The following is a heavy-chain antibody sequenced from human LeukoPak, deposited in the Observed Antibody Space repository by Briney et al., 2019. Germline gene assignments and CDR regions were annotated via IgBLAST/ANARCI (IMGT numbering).Heavy chain of an antibody. CDR1: GYTFTSYY. CDR3: ARTESSHIAAAGTEPYYFDY. Sequence: ASVKVSCKASGYTFTSYYMHWVRQAPGQGLEWMGIINPSGGSTSYAQKFQGRVTMTRDTSTSTVYMELSSLRSEDTAVYYCARTESSHIAAAGTEPYYFDYWAREPWSPSPQ. J-gene: IGHJ4*02. V-gene: IGHV1-46*01. CDR2: INPSGGST. D-gene: IGHD6-13*01.